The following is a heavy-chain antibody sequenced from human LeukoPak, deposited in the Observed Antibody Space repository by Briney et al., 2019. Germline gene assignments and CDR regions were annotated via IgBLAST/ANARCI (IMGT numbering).Heavy chain of an antibody. V-gene: IGHV3-23*01. CDR1: GFTFSSYA. CDR2: ISASGGST. J-gene: IGHJ6*03. D-gene: IGHD2-2*01. Sequence: GGSLRLSCAASGFTFSSYAMSWVRQAPGKGLEWVSAISASGGSTYYADSVKGRFTISRDNSKNTLYLQINSLRAEDTAVYYCAKGEVYCSSSSCYWYYYYYMDVWGKGTTVTVS. CDR3: AKGEVYCSSSSCYWYYYYYMDV.